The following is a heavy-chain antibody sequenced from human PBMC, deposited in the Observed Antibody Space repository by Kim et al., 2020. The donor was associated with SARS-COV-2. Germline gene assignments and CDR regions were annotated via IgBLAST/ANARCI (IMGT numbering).Heavy chain of an antibody. CDR2: GTT. J-gene: IGHJ4*02. Sequence: GTTYDTPPVKSRVTITVDTAKNQFSLKLSAVTAADTAVYYCARGGTPTFDYWGQGTLVTVSS. V-gene: IGHV4-39*01. CDR3: ARGGTPTFDY.